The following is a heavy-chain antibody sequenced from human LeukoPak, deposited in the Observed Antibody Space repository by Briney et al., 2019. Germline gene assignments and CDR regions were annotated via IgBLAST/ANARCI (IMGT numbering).Heavy chain of an antibody. CDR1: GGSLTNYY. Sequence: SETLSLTCSVSGGSLTNYYGGWIRQPPGKGLEFIGYIHSDGTTNYDSSLQSRVAISLDTSKIQFSLRLYSVTAADTALYFCARLNFRGGEALHFDSWGQGTLVSASS. CDR3: ARLNFRGGEALHFDS. V-gene: IGHV4-4*09. J-gene: IGHJ4*02. D-gene: IGHD3-16*01. CDR2: IHSDGTT.